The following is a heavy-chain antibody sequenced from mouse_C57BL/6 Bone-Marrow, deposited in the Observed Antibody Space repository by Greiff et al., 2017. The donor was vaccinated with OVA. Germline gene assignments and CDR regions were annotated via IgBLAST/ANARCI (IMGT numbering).Heavy chain of an antibody. CDR3: AIYYYGSSPLIDV. CDR1: GYTFTSYW. CDR2: IDPSDSYT. D-gene: IGHD1-1*01. V-gene: IGHV1-59*01. Sequence: VQLQQPGAELVRPGTSVKLSCKASGYTFTSYWMHWVKQRPGQGLEWIGVIDPSDSYTNYNQKFKGKATLTVDTSSSTAYMQLSSLTSEDSAVYYCAIYYYGSSPLIDVWGTGTTVTVSS. J-gene: IGHJ1*03.